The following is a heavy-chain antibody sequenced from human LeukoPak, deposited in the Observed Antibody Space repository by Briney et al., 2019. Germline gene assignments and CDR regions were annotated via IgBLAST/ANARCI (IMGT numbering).Heavy chain of an antibody. CDR3: ALNSGTYYNAFDK. D-gene: IGHD3-10*01. V-gene: IGHV3-11*04. CDR2: ITGSGSII. CDR1: GFTFSHHY. J-gene: IGHJ4*02. Sequence: YPGGSLRLSCAASGFTFSHHYLSWIRQAPGKGREWLPYITGSGSIIYYADSVEGRFTVSRDNTKNLLYLQLNSLRAEDTAIYYCALNSGTYYNAFDKWGQGTLATVSS.